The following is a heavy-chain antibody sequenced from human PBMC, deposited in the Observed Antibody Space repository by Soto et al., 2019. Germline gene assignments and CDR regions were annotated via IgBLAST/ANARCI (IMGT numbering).Heavy chain of an antibody. Sequence: APVKASCSASVYTLTVYSMLWVRQAPGQGLEWMGWINPNSGGTNYAQKFQGRVTMTRDTSISTAYMELSRLRSDDTAVYYCARGLGYYYDSTGPDYCGQGTLVTLSS. V-gene: IGHV1-2*02. CDR1: VYTLTVYS. CDR3: ARGLGYYYDSTGPDY. D-gene: IGHD3-22*01. J-gene: IGHJ4*02. CDR2: INPNSGGT.